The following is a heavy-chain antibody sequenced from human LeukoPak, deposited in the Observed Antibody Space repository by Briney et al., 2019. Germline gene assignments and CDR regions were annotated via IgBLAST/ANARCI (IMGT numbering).Heavy chain of an antibody. CDR3: ARDSSSGWTAFYYFDY. D-gene: IGHD6-19*01. CDR1: GFTFSSYA. Sequence: HPGRSLRLSCAASGFTFSSYAMHWVRQAPGKGLEWVAVISYDGSNKYYADSVKGRFTISRDNSKNTLYLQMNSLRAEDTAVYYCARDSSSGWTAFYYFDYWGQGTLVTVSS. V-gene: IGHV3-30-3*01. J-gene: IGHJ4*02. CDR2: ISYDGSNK.